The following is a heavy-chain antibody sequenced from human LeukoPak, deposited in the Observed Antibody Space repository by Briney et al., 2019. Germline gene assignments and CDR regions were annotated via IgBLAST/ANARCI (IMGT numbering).Heavy chain of an antibody. V-gene: IGHV3-74*01. J-gene: IGHJ4*02. D-gene: IGHD3-22*01. CDR1: GFTFSRYW. CDR2: INSDGSST. Sequence: PGGSLRLSCAASGFTFSRYWMHWVRQAPGKGLVWVSRINSDGSSTTYADSVKGRFTTSRDNAKNTLYLQMNNLRAEDPAVYYCARDLSSGYYPELFDYWGQGTLVTVSS. CDR3: ARDLSSGYYPELFDY.